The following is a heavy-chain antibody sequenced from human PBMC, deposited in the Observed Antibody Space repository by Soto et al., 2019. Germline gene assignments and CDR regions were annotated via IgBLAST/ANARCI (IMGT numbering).Heavy chain of an antibody. Sequence: QVQLVESGGGVVQPGRSLRLSCAASGFTFSSYGMHWVRQAPGKGLEWVAVIWYDGSNKYYADSVKGRFTISRDNSKNTLYLQMNSLRAEDTAVYYCARDSPQLAHRTLHTIGEGYFQHWGQGTLVTVSS. D-gene: IGHD6-13*01. CDR3: ARDSPQLAHRTLHTIGEGYFQH. V-gene: IGHV3-33*01. CDR2: IWYDGSNK. CDR1: GFTFSSYG. J-gene: IGHJ1*01.